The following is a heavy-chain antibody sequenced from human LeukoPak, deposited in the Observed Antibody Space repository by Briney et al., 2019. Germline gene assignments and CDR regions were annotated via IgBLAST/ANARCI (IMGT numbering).Heavy chain of an antibody. CDR2: ISRNSGSI. V-gene: IGHV3-9*01. CDR3: AKDMSSTSFFYGMDV. J-gene: IGHJ6*02. D-gene: IGHD2-2*01. Sequence: GGSLRLSCAASGFTFDDYAMHWVRQAPGKGLEWVSGISRNSGSIGYADSVKGRFTISRDNAKNSLYLQMNSLRAEDTALYYCAKDMSSTSFFYGMDVWGQGTTVTVSS. CDR1: GFTFDDYA.